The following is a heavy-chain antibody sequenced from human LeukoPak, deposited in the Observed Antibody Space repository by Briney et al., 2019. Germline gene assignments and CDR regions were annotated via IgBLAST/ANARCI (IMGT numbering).Heavy chain of an antibody. Sequence: PSETLSLTCSVSGGSINNYWWSWIRQPPGKGLEWIGYIYRGETTNYNPSLKSRVTLSVDTSNNQISLKLNSVTAADTAVYYCATHWLDATKTYSYWFDPWGQGTLVTVSS. D-gene: IGHD1/OR15-1a*01. CDR1: GGSINNYW. CDR2: IYRGETT. CDR3: ATHWLDATKTYSYWFDP. V-gene: IGHV4-4*09. J-gene: IGHJ5*02.